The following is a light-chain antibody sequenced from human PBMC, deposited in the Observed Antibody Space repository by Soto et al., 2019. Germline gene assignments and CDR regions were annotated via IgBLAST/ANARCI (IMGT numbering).Light chain of an antibody. CDR2: GAS. V-gene: IGKV1-39*01. Sequence: DIQLTPSRPSLSTSLGASIAISCRTSQSVHTYLNWYQHKPGTAPKLLISGASSLQSGVPSRFSGSASGTEFTLTISSLQPDDIATYYCQQCHRYLTFGQGTKVDIK. CDR3: QQCHRYLT. J-gene: IGKJ1*01. CDR1: QSVHTY.